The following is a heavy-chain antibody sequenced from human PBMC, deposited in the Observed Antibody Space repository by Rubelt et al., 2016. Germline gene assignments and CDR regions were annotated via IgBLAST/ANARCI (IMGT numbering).Heavy chain of an antibody. J-gene: IGHJ4*02. CDR3: ARTKTVEMATIPLAY. D-gene: IGHD5-24*01. V-gene: IGHV1-46*01. Sequence: QVQLVQSGAEVKKPGASVKVSCKASGSTFTSYYMTWVRKAPGQGLEWMGIINPSGGSTSYARQSQGGDPMTRDTSTSTVYMELSSLRSEDTAVYYCARTKTVEMATIPLAYWGQGTLVTVSS. CDR2: INPSGGST. CDR1: GSTFTSYY.